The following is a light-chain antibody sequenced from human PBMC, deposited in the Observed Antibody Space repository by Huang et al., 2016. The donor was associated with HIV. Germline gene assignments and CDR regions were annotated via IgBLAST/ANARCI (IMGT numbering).Light chain of an antibody. CDR1: QSLLHRNGNNH. J-gene: IGKJ2*01. V-gene: IGKV2-28*01. CDR2: FGS. Sequence: DIVMTQSPLSLPVTPGEPASISCRSSQSLLHRNGNNHLDWYLQRPGQSPQLLIYFGSNRASGVPDRFSGSGSGTYFTLKISRVAAEDVGVYYCMQALQTPYTFGQGTKLEIK. CDR3: MQALQTPYT.